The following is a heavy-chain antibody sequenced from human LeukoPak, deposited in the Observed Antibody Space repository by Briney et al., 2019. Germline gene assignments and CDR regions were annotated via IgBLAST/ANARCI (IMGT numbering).Heavy chain of an antibody. J-gene: IGHJ5*02. Sequence: GGSLRLSCAASGFTFSSYSMNWVRQAPGKGLEWVSSISSSSYIYYADSVKGRFTISRDNAKNSLYLQMNSLRAEDTAVYYCARWYQGNWFDPWGQGTLVTVSS. CDR1: GFTFSSYS. CDR2: ISSSSYI. V-gene: IGHV3-21*01. D-gene: IGHD2-2*01. CDR3: ARWYQGNWFDP.